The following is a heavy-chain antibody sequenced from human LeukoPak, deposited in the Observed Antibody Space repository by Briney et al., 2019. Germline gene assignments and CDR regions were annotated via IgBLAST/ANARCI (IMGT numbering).Heavy chain of an antibody. V-gene: IGHV4-61*01. J-gene: IGHJ6*02. CDR3: AGVQSQNYYAMDV. CDR1: GGSVTSGSHC. Sequence: KPSETLSLTCTVSGGSVTSGSHCWSWVRQPPGRGLEWIGNIYYSGNANYNPSLKSRVTMSVDRSKNQLSLKLSSVTAADTAVYYCAGVQSQNYYAMDVWGPGTPVTVSS. CDR2: IYYSGNA.